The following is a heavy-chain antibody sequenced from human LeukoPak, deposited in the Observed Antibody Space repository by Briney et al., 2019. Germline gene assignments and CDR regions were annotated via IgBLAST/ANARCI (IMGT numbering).Heavy chain of an antibody. J-gene: IGHJ4*02. CDR1: GGSISSTNW. CDR3: AREGGPYRPLDY. CDR2: VHLSGRT. Sequence: PSGTLSLTCGVSGGSISSTNWWTWVRQPPGEGLEWIGEVHLSGRTNYNPSLESRVTMSVDMSENHISLKLTSVTAADTAVYYCAREGGPYRPLDYSGLGTLVTVSS. V-gene: IGHV4-4*02.